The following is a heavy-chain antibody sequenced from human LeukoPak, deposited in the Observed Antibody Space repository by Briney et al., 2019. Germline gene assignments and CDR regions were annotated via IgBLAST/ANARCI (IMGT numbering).Heavy chain of an antibody. CDR2: ISGTSGGT. CDR1: GFAFSNYP. CDR3: AKNEPLASIMVVYFHS. D-gene: IGHD2-21*01. Sequence: GGSLRLSRGAPGFAFSNYPMSWVPQAPGTGLEWVSSISGTSGGTYYADSVKGRFRVSRDNSKNTVYLEVNSLRAEDTASFYCAKNEPLASIMVVYFHSWGQGALVAVSS. V-gene: IGHV3-23*01. J-gene: IGHJ4*02.